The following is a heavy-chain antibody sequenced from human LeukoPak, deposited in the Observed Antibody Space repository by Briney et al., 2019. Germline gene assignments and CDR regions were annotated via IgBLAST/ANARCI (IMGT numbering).Heavy chain of an antibody. CDR2: ISSSGSTI. Sequence: GGSLRLSCAASGFTFSSYAMSWVRQAPGKGLEWVSYISSSGSTIYYADSVKGRFTISRDNAKNSLYLQMNSLRAEDTAVYYCARDRGGEGYDAFDIWGQGTMVTVSS. V-gene: IGHV3-48*04. CDR3: ARDRGGEGYDAFDI. CDR1: GFTFSSYA. J-gene: IGHJ3*02. D-gene: IGHD2-21*01.